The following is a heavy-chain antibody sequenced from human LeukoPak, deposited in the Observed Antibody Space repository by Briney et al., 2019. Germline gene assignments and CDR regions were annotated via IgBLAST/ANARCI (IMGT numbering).Heavy chain of an antibody. D-gene: IGHD5-12*01. V-gene: IGHV4-30-2*01. CDR3: AKVRGDIVAREIRY. J-gene: IGHJ4*02. CDR2: IYHSGCT. Sequence: SETLSVTCAVSGGSISSGGSSWFWIWQPLGKGLEWIGYIYHSGCTYYNPSLNRRVTISVDRSKNQYSLKMSAVAAAETAIYYCAKVRGDIVAREIRYWGQGTL. CDR1: GGSISSGGSS.